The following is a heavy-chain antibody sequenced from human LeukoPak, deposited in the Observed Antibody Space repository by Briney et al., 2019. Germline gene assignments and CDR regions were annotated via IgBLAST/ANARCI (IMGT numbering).Heavy chain of an antibody. J-gene: IGHJ3*02. Sequence: GASVKVSCKVSGYTLTELSMHWVRQAPGKGLEWMGGFDPEDGETIYAQKFQGRATMTRNTSISTAYMELSSLRSEDTAVYYCARPYNYKEKGYYGSGPPAFDIWGQGTMVTVSS. CDR3: ARPYNYKEKGYYGSGPPAFDI. V-gene: IGHV1-24*01. D-gene: IGHD3-10*01. CDR1: GYTLTELS. CDR2: FDPEDGET.